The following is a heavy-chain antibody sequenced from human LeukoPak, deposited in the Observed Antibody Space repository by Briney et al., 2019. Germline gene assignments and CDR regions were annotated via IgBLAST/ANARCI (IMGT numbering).Heavy chain of an antibody. CDR1: GFTFSRYA. J-gene: IGHJ3*02. CDR2: IYSGGAT. V-gene: IGHV3-53*01. Sequence: GGSLRLSCAASGFTFSRYAMSWVRQAPGKGLEWVSVIYSGGATHNADSVKGRFTISRDNSKNTLYLQMNSLRAEDMAVYYCVRSMITFGGLIDPSAFDIWGQGTMVTVSS. D-gene: IGHD3-16*02. CDR3: VRSMITFGGLIDPSAFDI.